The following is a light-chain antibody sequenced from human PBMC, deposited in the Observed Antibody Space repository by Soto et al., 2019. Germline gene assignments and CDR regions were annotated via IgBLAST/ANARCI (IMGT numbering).Light chain of an antibody. CDR2: DAS. CDR1: QSVSSY. Sequence: IVLIQSPATLSLSPGERATLSCRASQSVSSYLAWYQQKPGQAPRLLIYDASNRATGIPDRFSGSGSGTDFTLTISRLEPEDFAVYYCQQYGNSPVTFGPGTKVD. CDR3: QQYGNSPVT. J-gene: IGKJ3*01. V-gene: IGKV3-20*01.